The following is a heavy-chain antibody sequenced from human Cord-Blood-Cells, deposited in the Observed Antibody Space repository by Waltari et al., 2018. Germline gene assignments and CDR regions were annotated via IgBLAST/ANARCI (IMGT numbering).Heavy chain of an antibody. CDR3: AREGLFDY. Sequence: EVQLVESGGGLVQPGGSLRLSCAASGFPFSSYWMSWVRQAPGKGLEWVANIKQDGSEKYYVDSVKGRFTISRDNAKNSLYLQMNSLRAEDTAVYYCAREGLFDYWGQGTLVTVSS. J-gene: IGHJ4*02. CDR2: IKQDGSEK. CDR1: GFPFSSYW. V-gene: IGHV3-7*01.